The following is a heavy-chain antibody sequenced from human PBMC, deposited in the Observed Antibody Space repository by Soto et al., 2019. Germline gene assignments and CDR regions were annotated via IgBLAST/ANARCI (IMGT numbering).Heavy chain of an antibody. CDR3: ATAPYSYDSSGYLDY. CDR1: GGTFSNYA. V-gene: IGHV1-69*12. J-gene: IGHJ4*02. CDR2: IIPIFGTT. D-gene: IGHD3-22*01. Sequence: QVQLVQSGAEVKKPGSSVKVSCKASGGTFSNYAINWVRQAPGQGLEWMGGIIPIFGTTNYAQKFQGRVTITADESTSTAYMELSSLRSEDTAVFYCATAPYSYDSSGYLDYRGQGTLVTVSS.